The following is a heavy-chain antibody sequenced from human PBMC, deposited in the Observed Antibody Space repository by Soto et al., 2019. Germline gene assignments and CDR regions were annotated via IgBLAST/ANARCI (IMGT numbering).Heavy chain of an antibody. V-gene: IGHV4-31*03. Sequence: QVQLQESGPGLVKPSQTLSLICTVSGGSINSGGYYWNWIRQRPGKGLGWIGCIFYSGSTYYNPFLRRRLTISADTSENKFSLNLSSVPAADKAVYFCARGDRQSGYSSSWVVDYWGQGTLVNVSS. CDR3: ARGDRQSGYSSSWVVDY. CDR1: GGSINSGGYY. D-gene: IGHD6-13*01. CDR2: IFYSGST. J-gene: IGHJ4*02.